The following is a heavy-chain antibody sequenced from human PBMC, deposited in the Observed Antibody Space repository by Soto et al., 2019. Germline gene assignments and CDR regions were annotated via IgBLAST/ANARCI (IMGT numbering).Heavy chain of an antibody. CDR1: GGTFSSYA. Sequence: SEKTSCKASGGTFSSYAISWVRQAPGQGLEWMGGIIPIFGTANYAQKFQGRVTITAVESTSTAYMELSSLRSEDTAVYYCARDLATVTLGYWGQGTLVSVS. CDR2: IIPIFGTA. D-gene: IGHD4-4*01. V-gene: IGHV1-69*13. J-gene: IGHJ4*02. CDR3: ARDLATVTLGY.